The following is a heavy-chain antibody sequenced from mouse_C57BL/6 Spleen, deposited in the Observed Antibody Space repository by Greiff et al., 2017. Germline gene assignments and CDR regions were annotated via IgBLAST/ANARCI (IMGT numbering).Heavy chain of an antibody. J-gene: IGHJ3*01. CDR1: GFNIKNIY. Sequence: EVPLVESVAEPVRPGASVKLSCTASGFNIKNIYMPRVKQRPEQGLEWNGRIYPSNGNTKYAPKFQGKATITADTSSNTAYLQLSSLASEDTAIYYCASNDYDGWLAYWGQGTLVTVSA. V-gene: IGHV14-3*01. CDR2: IYPSNGNT. CDR3: ASNDYDGWLAY. D-gene: IGHD2-4*01.